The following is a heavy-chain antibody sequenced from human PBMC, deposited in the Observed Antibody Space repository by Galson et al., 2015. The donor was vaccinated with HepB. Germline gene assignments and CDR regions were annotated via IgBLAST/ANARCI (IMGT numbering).Heavy chain of an antibody. D-gene: IGHD3-9*01. CDR3: ARARYFDWFYFDY. CDR2: ISYDGSNK. J-gene: IGHJ4*02. V-gene: IGHV3-30-3*01. CDR1: GFTFSSYA. Sequence: SLRLSCAASGFTFSSYAMHWVRQAPGKGLEWVAVISYDGSNKYYADSVKGRFTISRDNSKNTLYLQMNSLRAEDTAVYYCARARYFDWFYFDYWGQGTLVTVSS.